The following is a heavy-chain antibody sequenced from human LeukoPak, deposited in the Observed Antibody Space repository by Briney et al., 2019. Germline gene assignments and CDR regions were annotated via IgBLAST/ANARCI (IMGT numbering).Heavy chain of an antibody. V-gene: IGHV4-59*01. CDR3: AGTRRYCSGGSCYNWFDP. CDR1: GGSISSFY. Sequence: SETLSLTCTVSGGSISSFYWSWIRQPPGKGLEWIGYIYYSGSTNYNPSLKSRVTISVDTSKNQFSLKVSSVTAADTAVYYCAGTRRYCSGGSCYNWFDPWGQGTLVTVSS. CDR2: IYYSGST. D-gene: IGHD2-15*01. J-gene: IGHJ5*02.